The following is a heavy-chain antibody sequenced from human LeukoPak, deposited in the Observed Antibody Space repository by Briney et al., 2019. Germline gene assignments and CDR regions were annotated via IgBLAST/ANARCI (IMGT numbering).Heavy chain of an antibody. CDR2: INPNSGGT. V-gene: IGHV1-2*02. D-gene: IGHD4-17*01. J-gene: IGHJ5*02. Sequence: GSVKVSCKASGYTFTGYYMHWVRQAPGQGLEWMGWINPNSGGTNYAQKFQGRVTMTRDTSISTAYMELSRLRSDDTAVYYCARDRKKYGDYASGWFDPWGQGTLVTVSS. CDR3: ARDRKKYGDYASGWFDP. CDR1: GYTFTGYY.